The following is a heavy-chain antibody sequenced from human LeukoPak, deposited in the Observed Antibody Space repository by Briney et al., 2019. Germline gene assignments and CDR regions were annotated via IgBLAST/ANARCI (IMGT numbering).Heavy chain of an antibody. CDR2: IKRDGSEK. V-gene: IGHV3-7*01. CDR3: ARELAQLRWGYFDY. J-gene: IGHJ4*02. Sequence: GGSLRLSCAASGFTFSSYWMSWVRQAPGKGLEWEANIKRDGSEKYYVDSVKGRFTISRDNAKNSLYLQMNSLRAEDTAVYYCARELAQLRWGYFDYWGQGTLVTVSS. D-gene: IGHD5-12*01. CDR1: GFTFSSYW.